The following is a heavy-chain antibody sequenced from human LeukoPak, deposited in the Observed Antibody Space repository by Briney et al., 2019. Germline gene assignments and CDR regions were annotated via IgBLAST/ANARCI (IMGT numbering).Heavy chain of an antibody. J-gene: IGHJ5*02. CDR3: AKDRFGYSVGWFFDP. D-gene: IGHD6-19*01. CDR2: ITGSSGGT. CDR1: GFTFNNYA. Sequence: HPGGSLRLSCAASGFTFNNYAMNWVRQAPGKGLEWVSGITGSSGGTYYADSVKGRFTISRDSSKNTVYLQMKSLRVEDTAVYYCAKDRFGYSVGWFFDPWGQGSPVTVSS. V-gene: IGHV3-23*01.